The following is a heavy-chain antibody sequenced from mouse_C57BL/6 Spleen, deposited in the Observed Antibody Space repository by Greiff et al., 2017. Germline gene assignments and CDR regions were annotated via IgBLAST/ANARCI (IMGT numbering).Heavy chain of an antibody. J-gene: IGHJ1*03. CDR3: ARVAYTGYFDV. CDR1: GYSITSGYY. D-gene: IGHD2-10*01. Sequence: EVQLQQSGPGLVKPSQSLSLTCSVTGYSITSGYYWNWIRQFPGNKLEWMGYISYDGSNNYNPSLKNRISITRDTSKNQFFLKLNSVTTEDTATYYCARVAYTGYFDVWGTGTTVTVSS. V-gene: IGHV3-6*01. CDR2: ISYDGSN.